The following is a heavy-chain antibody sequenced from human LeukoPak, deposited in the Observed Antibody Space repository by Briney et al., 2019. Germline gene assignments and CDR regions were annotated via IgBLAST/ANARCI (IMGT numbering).Heavy chain of an antibody. V-gene: IGHV4-34*01. CDR2: ISHSGST. CDR1: GGSFSGFY. D-gene: IGHD3-3*01. CDR3: ARGPRNHPSGGFWSRSSYYYHHMDV. Sequence: SETLSLTCAVYGGSFSGFYWSWIRQPPGKGLEWIGEISHSGSTNYNPSLKSRVSTSVDTSKNQFSLSLSSVTAADTAVYYCARGPRNHPSGGFWSRSSYYYHHMDVWGKGTTVTVSS. J-gene: IGHJ6*03.